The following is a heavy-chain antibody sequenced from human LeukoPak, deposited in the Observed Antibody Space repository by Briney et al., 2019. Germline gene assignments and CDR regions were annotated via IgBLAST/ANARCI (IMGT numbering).Heavy chain of an antibody. J-gene: IGHJ4*02. CDR2: ISGSGGST. CDR3: AKYRSCINDVCHVDFDY. D-gene: IGHD2-8*01. CDR1: GFIFSSYA. V-gene: IGHV3-23*01. Sequence: LPGGSLRLSCAASGFIFSSYAMSWVRQAPGKGLEWVSTISGSGGSTYYADSVKGRFTISRDNSKNTVYLQMNSLRAEDTAVYYCAKYRSCINDVCHVDFDYWGQGTLVTVSS.